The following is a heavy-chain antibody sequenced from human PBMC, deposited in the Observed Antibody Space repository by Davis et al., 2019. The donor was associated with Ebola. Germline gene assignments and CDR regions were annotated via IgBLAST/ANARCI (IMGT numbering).Heavy chain of an antibody. CDR3: ARGVPAAPIDP. Sequence: AASVKVSCKASGGTFSSYGISWVRQAPGQGLEWMGWISAYNGNTNYAQKLQGRVTMTTDTSTSTAYMELRSLRSDDTAVYYCARGVPAAPIDPWGQGTLVTVSS. V-gene: IGHV1-18*01. J-gene: IGHJ5*02. CDR2: ISAYNGNT. CDR1: GGTFSSYG. D-gene: IGHD2-2*01.